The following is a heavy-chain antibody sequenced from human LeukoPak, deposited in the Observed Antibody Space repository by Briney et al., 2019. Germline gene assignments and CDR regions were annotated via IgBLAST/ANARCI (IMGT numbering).Heavy chain of an antibody. V-gene: IGHV3-15*01. CDR3: TTNDAFDI. CDR2: IKRKADGGTT. J-gene: IGHJ3*02. Sequence: PGGSLRLSCEASGFTFSAYAMTWVRQATGKGLEWVGRIKRKADGGTTDYAAPVKGRFTISRDDSKNTLYLQMNSLKTEDTAVYYCTTNDAFDIWGQGTMVTVSS. CDR1: GFTFSAYA.